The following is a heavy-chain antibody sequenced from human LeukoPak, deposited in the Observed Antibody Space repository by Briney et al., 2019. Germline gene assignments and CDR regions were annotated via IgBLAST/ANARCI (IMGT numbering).Heavy chain of an antibody. CDR3: ARPGRGYYYYYMDV. D-gene: IGHD3-10*01. CDR2: IYHSGST. V-gene: IGHV4-38-2*01. J-gene: IGHJ6*03. Sequence: SETLSLTCAVSGYSISSGYYWGWIRQPPGQGVEWIGSIYHSGSTYYNPSLKSRVTISVDTSKNQFSLKLSSVTAADTAVYYCARPGRGYYYYYMDVWGKGTTVTVSS. CDR1: GYSISSGYY.